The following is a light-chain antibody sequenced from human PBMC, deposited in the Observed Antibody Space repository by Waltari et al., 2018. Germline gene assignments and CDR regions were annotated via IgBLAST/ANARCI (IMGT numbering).Light chain of an antibody. CDR3: SSYAGSNKLI. Sequence: QSALTQPPSASGSPGQTVIISCPGPSSDIGAYKYVSWYQQIPGRAPALIIYEVDRRPPGVPDRFSGSKSGNTASLTVSGLQTEDEGDYYCSSYAGSNKLIFGGVTKLTVL. CDR1: SSDIGAYKY. J-gene: IGLJ2*01. V-gene: IGLV2-8*01. CDR2: EVD.